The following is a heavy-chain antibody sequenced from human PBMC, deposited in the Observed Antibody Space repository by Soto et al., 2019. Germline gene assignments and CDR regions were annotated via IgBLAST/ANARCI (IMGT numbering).Heavy chain of an antibody. Sequence: GGSLRLSCAASGFTFGYYWMSWVRQAPGKGLEWLATIKWDASEKKYVDSVKGRFTMSRDNFKNTLHLQINSLRGEDTAVYYCAKSEDPSSAYVGYFDYWGQGHMVTVSS. CDR1: GFTFGYYW. V-gene: IGHV3-7*01. CDR2: IKWDASEK. J-gene: IGHJ4*02. CDR3: AKSEDPSSAYVGYFDY. D-gene: IGHD3-22*01.